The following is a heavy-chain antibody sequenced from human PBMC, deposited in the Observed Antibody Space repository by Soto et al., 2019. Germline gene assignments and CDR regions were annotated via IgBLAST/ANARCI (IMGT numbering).Heavy chain of an antibody. V-gene: IGHV3-30-3*01. D-gene: IGHD1-26*01. CDR2: ISYDGSNK. J-gene: IGHJ4*02. CDR3: ARGPIVGATRSYVDH. CDR1: GFTFSSYA. Sequence: QVQLVESGGGVVQPGRSLRLSCAASGFTFSSYAMHWVRQAPGKGLEWVAVISYDGSNKYYADSVKGRFTISRDNSKNPLYLQMKNVRAEDTAVYCGARGPIVGATRSYVDHWGQGTLVTGSS.